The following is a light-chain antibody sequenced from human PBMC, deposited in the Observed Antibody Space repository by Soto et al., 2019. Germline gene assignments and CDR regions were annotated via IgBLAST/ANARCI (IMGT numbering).Light chain of an antibody. Sequence: IVMTQSPDSLAVSLGERATINCKSSQSVFYSSYSQEYLAWYQQKPGQPPKLLIYWASTRESGVPDRFSGSGSGTDFTLTINSLQAEDVAFYYCQQYYSSPFTFGPGTKVDIK. CDR2: WAS. CDR3: QQYYSSPFT. V-gene: IGKV4-1*01. CDR1: QSVFYSSYSQEY. J-gene: IGKJ3*01.